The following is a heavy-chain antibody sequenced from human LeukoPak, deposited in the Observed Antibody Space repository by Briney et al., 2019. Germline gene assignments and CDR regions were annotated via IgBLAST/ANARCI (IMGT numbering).Heavy chain of an antibody. CDR1: GYTFTTYA. CDR2: ISTYNGDT. Sequence: ASVKVSCKTSGYTFTTYAITWVRQAPGQGLEWMGWISTYNGDTNYAQRIQGRVTMTTDSSTTTVYMELTSLRSDDTAVYYCAREVGARDFGFWGQGTMVTVSS. CDR3: AREVGARDFGF. V-gene: IGHV1-18*01. J-gene: IGHJ3*01. D-gene: IGHD1-26*01.